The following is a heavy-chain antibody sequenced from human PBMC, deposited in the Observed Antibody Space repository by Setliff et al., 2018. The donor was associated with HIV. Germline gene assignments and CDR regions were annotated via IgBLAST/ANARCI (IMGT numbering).Heavy chain of an antibody. D-gene: IGHD2-2*01. J-gene: IGHJ4*02. Sequence: PVGSLRLSCAASGFTFSSYFMHWVRQAPGKGLEYVSAISSNGGSTYYADSVKGRFTISRDNSKNTLYLQMGSLRAEDMAVYYCARRGYCSSTTCYYDYWGQGTLVTVSS. CDR3: ARRGYCSSTTCYYDY. CDR2: ISSNGGST. V-gene: IGHV3-64*02. CDR1: GFTFSSYF.